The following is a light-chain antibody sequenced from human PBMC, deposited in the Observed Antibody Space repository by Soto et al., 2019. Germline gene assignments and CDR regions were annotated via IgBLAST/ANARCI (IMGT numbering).Light chain of an antibody. Sequence: QSVLTQPPSVSGAPGQRGTISCTGSSSNIGTDYDVHWYRQLPGTAPKLLVYGDSNRPSGVPDRFSGSKSGTSASLAITGLQAEDEADYYCQSYDTRLSGHYVFGTGTKLTVL. CDR1: SSNIGTDYD. CDR3: QSYDTRLSGHYV. V-gene: IGLV1-40*01. CDR2: GDS. J-gene: IGLJ1*01.